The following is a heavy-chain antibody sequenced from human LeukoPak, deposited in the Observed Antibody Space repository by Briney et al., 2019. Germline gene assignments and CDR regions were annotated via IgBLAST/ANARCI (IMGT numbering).Heavy chain of an antibody. J-gene: IGHJ4*02. CDR1: GFTFSSYS. D-gene: IGHD6-13*01. V-gene: IGHV3-21*01. CDR3: ARISPANTPKAAAAHPIVY. Sequence: GGSLRLSCAASGFTFSSYSMNWVRQAPGKGLEWVSSISSSSSYIYYADSVKGRFTISRDNAKNTLYLQMNSLRAEDTAVYYCARISPANTPKAAAAHPIVYWGQGTLVTVSS. CDR2: ISSSSSYI.